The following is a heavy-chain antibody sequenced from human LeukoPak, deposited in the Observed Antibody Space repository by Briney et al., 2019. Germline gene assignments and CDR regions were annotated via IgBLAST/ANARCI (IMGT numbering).Heavy chain of an antibody. Sequence: SETLSLTCTVSGGSISSGDYYWSWIRQPPGKGLEWIGYIYYSGSTYYNPTLKSRVTISVDTSKNQFSLKLSSVTAADTAVYYCARARGGYLIFDYWGQGTLVTVSS. J-gene: IGHJ4*02. CDR2: IYYSGST. CDR3: ARARGGYLIFDY. V-gene: IGHV4-30-4*02. D-gene: IGHD5-24*01. CDR1: GGSISSGDYY.